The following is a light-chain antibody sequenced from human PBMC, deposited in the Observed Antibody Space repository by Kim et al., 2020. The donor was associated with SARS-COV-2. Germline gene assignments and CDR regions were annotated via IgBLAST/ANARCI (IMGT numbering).Light chain of an antibody. V-gene: IGKV3-20*01. CDR3: QQYGTSPWT. J-gene: IGKJ1*01. CDR1: QSVSSSS. CDR2: EVS. Sequence: SPGERATLSCRASQSVSSSSVAWYQQKRGQAPRLLIYEVSRRVTGIPDRFSGSGSGTDFTLTISRLEPEDFAVYHCQQYGTSPWTFGQGTKVDIK.